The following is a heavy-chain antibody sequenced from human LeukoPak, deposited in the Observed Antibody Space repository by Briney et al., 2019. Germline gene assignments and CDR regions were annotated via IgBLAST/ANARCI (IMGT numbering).Heavy chain of an antibody. CDR2: FYHSGNI. CDR1: GYSISSGYY. CDR3: ARGEVNWELLLDS. Sequence: PSETLSLTCAVSGYSISSGYYWGWIRQPPGTGLEWIGSFYHSGNIYSNPPPKSRVTISVDTSKNLFSLKLTSVTAEDTAVYYCARGEVNWELLLDSWGQGTLVTVSS. J-gene: IGHJ5*01. D-gene: IGHD1-26*01. V-gene: IGHV4-38-2*01.